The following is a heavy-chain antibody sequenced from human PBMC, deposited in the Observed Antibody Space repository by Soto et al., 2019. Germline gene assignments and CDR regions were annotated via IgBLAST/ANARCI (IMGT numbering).Heavy chain of an antibody. Sequence: HPGGSLRLSCAASGLTVSSNYMSWVRQAPGKGLEWVSVIYSGGSTYYADSVKGRFTISRDNSKNTLYLQMNSLRAEDTAVYYCARVYQLLWAYGMDVWGQGTTVTVSS. J-gene: IGHJ6*02. CDR1: GLTVSSNY. V-gene: IGHV3-66*01. CDR2: IYSGGST. CDR3: ARVYQLLWAYGMDV. D-gene: IGHD2-2*01.